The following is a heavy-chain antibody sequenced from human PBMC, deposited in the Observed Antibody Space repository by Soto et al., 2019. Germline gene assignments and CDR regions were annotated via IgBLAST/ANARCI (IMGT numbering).Heavy chain of an antibody. V-gene: IGHV3-9*01. CDR2: ISWNSGSI. J-gene: IGHJ4*02. Sequence: EVQLVESGGGLVQPGRSLRLSCAAYGFTFDDYAMHWVRQAPGKGLEWVSGISWNSGSIGYADSVKGRFTISRDNAKNSLYLQMNSLRAEDTALYYCAKDMGSGGSCSDYWGQGTLVTVSS. D-gene: IGHD2-15*01. CDR3: AKDMGSGGSCSDY. CDR1: GFTFDDYA.